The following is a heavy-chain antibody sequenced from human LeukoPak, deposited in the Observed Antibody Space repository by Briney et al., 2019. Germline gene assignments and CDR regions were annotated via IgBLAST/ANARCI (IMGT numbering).Heavy chain of an antibody. CDR1: GFTFSDYY. J-gene: IGHJ6*02. V-gene: IGHV3-11*01. Sequence: GGSLRLSCAASGFTFSDYYMSWIRQAPGKGLEGGSYISSSGSTIYYADSVKGRFTISRDNAKNSLYLQMNSLRAEDTAVYYCARDQRRWLQLYGMDVWGQGTTVTVSS. CDR3: ARDQRRWLQLYGMDV. D-gene: IGHD5-24*01. CDR2: ISSSGSTI.